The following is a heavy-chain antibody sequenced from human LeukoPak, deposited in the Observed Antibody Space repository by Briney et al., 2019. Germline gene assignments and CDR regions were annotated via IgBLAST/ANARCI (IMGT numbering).Heavy chain of an antibody. CDR3: ARTIAFYYDRSSYMDF. CDR2: IYPGDSDT. Sequence: GESLKISCKASGYSFTNHWIGWVRQMPGKGLEWMGIIYPGDSDTKYSPSFQGQVTMSADQTITTAYQQWNTLKASDTAMYFCARTIAFYYDRSSYMDFWGQGTLVTVSS. D-gene: IGHD3-22*01. V-gene: IGHV5-51*01. CDR1: GYSFTNHW. J-gene: IGHJ4*02.